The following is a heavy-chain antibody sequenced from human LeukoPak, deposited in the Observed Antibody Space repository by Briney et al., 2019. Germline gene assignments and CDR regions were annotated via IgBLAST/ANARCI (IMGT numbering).Heavy chain of an antibody. CDR1: GYTFNRHD. D-gene: IGHD2-21*01. CDR3: PRGTPVIASYYMDV. Sequence: SVKVSSKASGYTFNRHDVNWVGQATRQGLEWMGWMNLNSGKAGYAQKFQGRVTITRDTSISTAYMELSRLRFEDTAVYYWPRGTPVIASYYMDVWGKGTTVTVSS. CDR2: MNLNSGKA. V-gene: IGHV1-8*03. J-gene: IGHJ6*03.